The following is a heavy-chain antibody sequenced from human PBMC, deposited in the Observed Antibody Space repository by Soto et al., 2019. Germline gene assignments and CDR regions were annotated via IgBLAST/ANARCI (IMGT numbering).Heavy chain of an antibody. Sequence: LSLTCAVSGYSISSTYYWGWIRQPPGEGLEWIGSIHHAGSTYYSPSLASRATMSVDMSNNQFSLRLSSMTAADTAMYYCTRIVGAMNIDTWGQGTLVTVSS. J-gene: IGHJ5*02. CDR2: IHHAGST. V-gene: IGHV4-38-2*01. D-gene: IGHD1-26*01. CDR1: GYSISSTYY. CDR3: TRIVGAMNIDT.